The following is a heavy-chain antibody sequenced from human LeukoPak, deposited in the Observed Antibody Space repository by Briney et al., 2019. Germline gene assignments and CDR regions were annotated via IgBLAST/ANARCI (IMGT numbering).Heavy chain of an antibody. CDR1: GGTFSSYA. J-gene: IGHJ4*02. D-gene: IGHD3-10*01. CDR2: IIPIFGTA. Sequence: ASVKVSCKASGGTFSSYAISWVRQAPGQGLEWMGGIIPIFGTANYAQKFQGRVTITADESTSTAYMELSSLRSDDTAVYYCARDARLLWFGELLYYFDYWGQGTLVTVSS. CDR3: ARDARLLWFGELLYYFDY. V-gene: IGHV1-69*13.